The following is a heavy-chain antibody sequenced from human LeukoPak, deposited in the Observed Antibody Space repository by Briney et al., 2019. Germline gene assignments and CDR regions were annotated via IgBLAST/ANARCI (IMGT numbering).Heavy chain of an antibody. D-gene: IGHD6-13*01. CDR2: VYTSGST. CDR1: GGSISSYY. V-gene: IGHV4-4*07. J-gene: IGHJ4*02. Sequence: SETLSLTCTVSGGSISSYYWSWIRQPAGKGLEWIGRVYTSGSTNYNPSLKSRVTMSVDTSKNQFSLKLSSVTAADTAVYYCARRGYSSSWYEGGDFDYWGQGTLVTVSS. CDR3: ARRGYSSSWYEGGDFDY.